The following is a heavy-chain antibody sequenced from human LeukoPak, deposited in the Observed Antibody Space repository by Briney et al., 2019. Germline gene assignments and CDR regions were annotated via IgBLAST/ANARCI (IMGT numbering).Heavy chain of an antibody. CDR3: AKDLRLGITGYFDY. V-gene: IGHV3-30*02. CDR2: IRYDGSNK. D-gene: IGHD7-27*01. J-gene: IGHJ4*02. Sequence: GGSLRLSCAASGFTFSSYGMHWVRQAPGKGLEWVAFIRYDGSNKYYADSVKGRFTISRDNSKNTLYLQMNSLRAEDTAVYYCAKDLRLGITGYFDYWGQGTLVTVSS. CDR1: GFTFSSYG.